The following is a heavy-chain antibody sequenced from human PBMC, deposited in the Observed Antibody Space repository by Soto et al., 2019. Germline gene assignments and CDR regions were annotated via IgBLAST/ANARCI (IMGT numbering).Heavy chain of an antibody. CDR1: GGSISSSSYY. D-gene: IGHD2-15*01. V-gene: IGHV4-39*01. J-gene: IGHJ4*02. Sequence: SETLSLTCTVSGGSISSSSYYWGWIRQPPGKGLEWIGSIYYSGSTYYNPSLKSRVTISVDTSKNQFSLKLGSVTAADTAVYYCARWVEVSLDYFDSWGQGTPVTVSS. CDR3: ARWVEVSLDYFDS. CDR2: IYYSGST.